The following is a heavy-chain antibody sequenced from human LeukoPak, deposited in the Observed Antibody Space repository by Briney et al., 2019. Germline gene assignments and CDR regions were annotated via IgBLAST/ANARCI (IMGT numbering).Heavy chain of an antibody. J-gene: IGHJ4*02. Sequence: GGSLRLSCAASGFTFRNAWMSWVRQAPGKGLEWVGRIKSKTDSGTTDYAAPVKGRFTISRDDSKNTLYLQMNSLKFEDTAVYSCQPAPAQSDSWGRETLVTV. D-gene: IGHD2-2*01. CDR3: QPAPAQSDS. CDR2: IKSKTDSGTT. V-gene: IGHV3-15*01. CDR1: GFTFRNAW.